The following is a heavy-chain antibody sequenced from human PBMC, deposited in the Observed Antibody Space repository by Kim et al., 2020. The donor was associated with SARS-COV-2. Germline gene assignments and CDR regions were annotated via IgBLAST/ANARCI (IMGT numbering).Heavy chain of an antibody. CDR2: IYYSGST. D-gene: IGHD1-1*01. CDR1: GGSISSSSYY. Sequence: SETLSLTCTVSGGSISSSSYYWGWIRQPPGKGLEWIGSIYYSGSTYYNPSLKSRVTISVDTSKNQFSLKLSSVTAADTAVYYCARHRRYPNWFDPWGQGTLVTVSS. CDR3: ARHRRYPNWFDP. V-gene: IGHV4-39*01. J-gene: IGHJ5*02.